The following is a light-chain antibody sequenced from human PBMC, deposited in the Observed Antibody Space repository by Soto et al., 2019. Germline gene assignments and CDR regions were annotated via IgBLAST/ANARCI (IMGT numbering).Light chain of an antibody. CDR3: SSYADSNIYV. Sequence: QLVLTQPPSASGSPGQSVTISCTGTSSDVGGYNYVSWYQQHPGKAPKVMIYEVNKRPSGVPDRFSGSKSGNTASLTVSGLQAEDEADYHCSSYADSNIYVFGTGTKLTVL. J-gene: IGLJ1*01. V-gene: IGLV2-8*01. CDR1: SSDVGGYNY. CDR2: EVN.